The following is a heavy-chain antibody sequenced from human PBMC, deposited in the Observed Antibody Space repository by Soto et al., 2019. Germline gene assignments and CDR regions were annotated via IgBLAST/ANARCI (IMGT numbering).Heavy chain of an antibody. J-gene: IGHJ3*02. CDR2: IYSTGST. CDR1: GGSITSGDYY. CDR3: ARDTSKDYRNHAGAAFHI. V-gene: IGHV4-30-4*01. Sequence: QGQLQESGPGLVKPSQTLSLTCTVSGGSITSGDYYWSWIRQSPGKGLEWIGYIYSTGSTYYNPSLRSRIGISVDPSKKQFSLKLSAVTAADTAVYYCARDTSKDYRNHAGAAFHIWGQGTMVPVSS. D-gene: IGHD4-4*01.